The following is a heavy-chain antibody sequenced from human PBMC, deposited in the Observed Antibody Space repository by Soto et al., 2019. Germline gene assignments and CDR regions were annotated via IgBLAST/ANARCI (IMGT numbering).Heavy chain of an antibody. Sequence: ASVKVSCKASGYTFTSYDINWVRQATGQGLEWMGWMNPNSGNTGYAQKFQGRVTMTRNTSISTAYMELSSLRSEDTAVYYCARGGSGWYYYYYGMDVWGQGTTVTVSS. J-gene: IGHJ6*02. CDR2: MNPNSGNT. CDR3: ARGGSGWYYYYYGMDV. D-gene: IGHD6-19*01. V-gene: IGHV1-8*01. CDR1: GYTFTSYD.